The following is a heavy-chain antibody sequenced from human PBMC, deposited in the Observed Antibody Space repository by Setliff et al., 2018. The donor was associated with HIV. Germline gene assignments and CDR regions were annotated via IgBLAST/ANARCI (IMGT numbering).Heavy chain of an antibody. CDR1: GYMILGYK. CDR2: ISPDNGAA. CDR3: ARPRVFDSFDV. J-gene: IGHJ3*01. Sequence: ASVKVSCKAIGYMILGYKMSWGRQAPGQGLEWIGRISPDNGAAEYAPKFQGRVRMTLDTSISTAYLEIPRLTSDDAAVYYCARPRVFDSFDVWGQGTMVTVSS. V-gene: IGHV1-2*06.